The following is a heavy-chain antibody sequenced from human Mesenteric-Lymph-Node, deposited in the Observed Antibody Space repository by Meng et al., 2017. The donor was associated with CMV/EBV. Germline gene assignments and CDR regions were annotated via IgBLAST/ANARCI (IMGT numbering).Heavy chain of an antibody. J-gene: IGHJ4*02. D-gene: IGHD5-18*01. CDR1: GDTFTGCY. CDR3: ARDFVSAGYSYGYLVY. Sequence: SGDTFTGCYRHWVRQAPGQGLEWMGRISPNSGGTNYAQKFQGWVTMTRDTSISTAYMELSRLRSDDTAIYYCARDFVSAGYSYGYLVYWGQGTLVTVSS. V-gene: IGHV1-2*04. CDR2: ISPNSGGT.